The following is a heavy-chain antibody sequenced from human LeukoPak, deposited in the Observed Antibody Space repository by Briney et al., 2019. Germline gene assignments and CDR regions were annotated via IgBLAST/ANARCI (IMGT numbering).Heavy chain of an antibody. J-gene: IGHJ5*02. Sequence: SVKVSCKASGGTFSSYAISWVRQAPGQGLEWMGGIIPIFGTANYAQKFQGRVTITADKSTSTAYMELSSLRSDDTAVYYCASMGEENNWFDPWGQGTLVTVSS. V-gene: IGHV1-69*06. CDR3: ASMGEENNWFDP. CDR1: GGTFSSYA. D-gene: IGHD3-16*01. CDR2: IIPIFGTA.